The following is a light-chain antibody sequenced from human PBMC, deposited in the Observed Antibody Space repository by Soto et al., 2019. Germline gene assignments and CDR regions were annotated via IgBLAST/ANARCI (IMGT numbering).Light chain of an antibody. J-gene: IGKJ1*01. CDR1: QDISNY. Sequence: DLPMTQSPSSLSASVGDRVTITCQASQDISNYLNWYQQKPGKAPKLLIYDASNLETGVPSRFSGSGSWTDFTFTISSLQPEDSATYYCQQYDNLPRTFGQGTKVEIK. CDR2: DAS. V-gene: IGKV1-33*01. CDR3: QQYDNLPRT.